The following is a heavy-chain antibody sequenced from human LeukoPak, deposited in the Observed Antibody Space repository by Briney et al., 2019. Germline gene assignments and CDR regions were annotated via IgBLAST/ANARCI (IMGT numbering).Heavy chain of an antibody. J-gene: IGHJ1*01. Sequence: SETLSLTCAVSGHSIINSYYWGWIPQSPGKGLEWIASIYISGATYYNPSLKSRVTISLDTSRKQFSLKRKSVTAADTAVYYCARTGDSSGFSPFQYWGQGTLVTVSS. CDR2: IYISGAT. V-gene: IGHV4-38-2*01. CDR3: ARTGDSSGFSPFQY. CDR1: GHSIINSYY. D-gene: IGHD3-22*01.